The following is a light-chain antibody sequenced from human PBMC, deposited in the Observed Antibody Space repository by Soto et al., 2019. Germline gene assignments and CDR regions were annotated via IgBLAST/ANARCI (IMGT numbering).Light chain of an antibody. CDR3: QSYDSSLAGFV. CDR1: SSNFGARFD. J-gene: IGLJ1*01. CDR2: VNT. Sequence: QSALTQPPSVSGAPGQRVTISCTGSSSNFGARFDVHWYRHLPGTAPKLLISVNTNGPSGVADRFSGSKSGTSASLAIAGLRAEDEADYYCQSYDSSLAGFVFGTGTKVTVL. V-gene: IGLV1-40*01.